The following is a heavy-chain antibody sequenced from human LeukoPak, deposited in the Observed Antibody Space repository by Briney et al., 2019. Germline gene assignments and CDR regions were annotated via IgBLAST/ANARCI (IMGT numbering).Heavy chain of an antibody. CDR3: ARLYYDSSGASDD. J-gene: IGHJ4*02. D-gene: IGHD3-22*01. Sequence: ASVKVSCKASGYTFTSYDINWVRQATGQGLEWMGWINPNSGDTNYTQKFQGKVTMTRDTSISTAYMELRRLRSDDTAVYYCARLYYDSSGASDDWGQGTLVTVSS. CDR2: INPNSGDT. CDR1: GYTFTSYD. V-gene: IGHV1-2*02.